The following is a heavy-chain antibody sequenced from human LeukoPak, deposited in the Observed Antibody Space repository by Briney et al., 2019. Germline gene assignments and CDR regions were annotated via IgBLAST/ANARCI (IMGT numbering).Heavy chain of an antibody. Sequence: PSETLSLTCTVSGGSISSSSYYWGWIRQPPGKGLEWIGSIYYSGSTYYNPSLKSRVTTSVDTSKNQFSLKLSSVTAADTAVYYCARSIARSGWYVGYWGQGTLVTVSS. V-gene: IGHV4-39*07. J-gene: IGHJ4*02. CDR1: GGSISSSSYY. CDR2: IYYSGST. D-gene: IGHD6-19*01. CDR3: ARSIARSGWYVGY.